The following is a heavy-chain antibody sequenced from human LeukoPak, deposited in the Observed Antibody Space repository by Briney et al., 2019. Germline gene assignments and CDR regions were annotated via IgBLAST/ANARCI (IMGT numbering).Heavy chain of an antibody. CDR2: INQDGGEK. V-gene: IGHV3-7*01. CDR3: ATGRSCPTCYLPDY. J-gene: IGHJ4*02. D-gene: IGHD2-2*01. Sequence: ETLSLTCTVSGGSISSSSYYWGWIRQPPGKGLEWVANINQDGGEKYYVDSVKGRFTISRDNAKNSLYLQMNSLRAEDTAVYHCATGRSCPTCYLPDYWGQGTLVTVSS. CDR1: GGSISSSSYY.